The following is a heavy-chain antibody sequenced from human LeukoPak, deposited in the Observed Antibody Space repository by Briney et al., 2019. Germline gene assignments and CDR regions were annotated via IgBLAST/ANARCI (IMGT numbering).Heavy chain of an antibody. CDR1: GGSISSYY. CDR2: IYYSGST. CDR3: ARAPIGYCSSTSCYAEHFQH. J-gene: IGHJ1*01. Sequence: PSETLSLTCTVSGGSISSYYWRWIRQPPGKGLEWIGYIYYSGSTNYNPSLKSRVTISIDTSKNQFSLKLNSVTAADTAVYYCARAPIGYCSSTSCYAEHFQHWGQGTLVTVSS. V-gene: IGHV4-59*01. D-gene: IGHD2-2*03.